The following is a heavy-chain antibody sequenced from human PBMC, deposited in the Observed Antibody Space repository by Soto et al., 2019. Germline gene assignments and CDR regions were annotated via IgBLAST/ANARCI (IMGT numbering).Heavy chain of an antibody. Sequence: SGPTLVNPTHTLTLTCTFSGFSLSTSGMCVSWIRQPPGKALEWLALIDWDDDKYYSTSLKTRLTISKDTSKNQVVLTMTNMDPVDTATYYCARIITTSGYYGMDVWGQGTTVTVSS. J-gene: IGHJ6*02. CDR1: GFSLSTSGMC. CDR2: IDWDDDK. D-gene: IGHD3-22*01. CDR3: ARIITTSGYYGMDV. V-gene: IGHV2-70*01.